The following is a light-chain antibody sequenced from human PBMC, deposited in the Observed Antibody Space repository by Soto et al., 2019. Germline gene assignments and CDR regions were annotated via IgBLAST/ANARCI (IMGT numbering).Light chain of an antibody. V-gene: IGKV1-27*01. CDR2: AAS. CDR1: QDIRKY. Sequence: DIQMTQSPSSLSAYIGDRVNITCRASQDIRKYLAWYQHKPGKGPRLLISAASTLQSGVPSRFSGSGSGTDYTLTISRLQSEDVGDYYCQRYNGAPLTFGGGTKLEI. J-gene: IGKJ4*01. CDR3: QRYNGAPLT.